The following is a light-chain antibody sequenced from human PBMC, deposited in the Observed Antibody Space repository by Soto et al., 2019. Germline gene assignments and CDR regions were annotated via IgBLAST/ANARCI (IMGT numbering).Light chain of an antibody. J-gene: IGKJ1*01. CDR1: QSLLHSNGYNY. CDR2: LGS. V-gene: IGKV2-28*01. Sequence: DIVMTQSPLSLPVTPGEPASISCRSSQSLLHSNGYNYLDWYLQKPGQSPQLLIYLGSNRASGVPDRFSGSESGTDFTLQISRVEDEDVGVYYCMQALQTPWTFGQGTKVEIK. CDR3: MQALQTPWT.